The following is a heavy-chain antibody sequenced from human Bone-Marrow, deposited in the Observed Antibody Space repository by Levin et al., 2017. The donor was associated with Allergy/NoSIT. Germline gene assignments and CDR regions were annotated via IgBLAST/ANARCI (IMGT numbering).Heavy chain of an antibody. Sequence: PGESLKISCAGSGFTFSGSAIHWVRQASGKGLEWVGRIRTKADSYTTAFAASVKGRFAISRDDSNNMAYLQMNSLKTEDTATYYCTRWVPGSSSTRFDYWGQGTLVTVSS. J-gene: IGHJ4*02. CDR2: IRTKADSYTT. V-gene: IGHV3-73*01. CDR1: GFTFSGSA. CDR3: TRWVPGSSSTRFDY. D-gene: IGHD6-13*01.